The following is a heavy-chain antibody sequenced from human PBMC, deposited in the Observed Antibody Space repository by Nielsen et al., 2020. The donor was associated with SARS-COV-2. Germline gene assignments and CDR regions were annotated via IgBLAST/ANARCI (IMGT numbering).Heavy chain of an antibody. J-gene: IGHJ4*02. D-gene: IGHD5-24*01. Sequence: SLKISCAASGFPFHDYAMHWVRQAPGKGLEWVSGLSWDSGSRGYADSVKGRFTISRDNAKSSLYLEMNGLRAEDTALYYCAKSDGYNAFDYWGQGTLVTVSS. CDR1: GFPFHDYA. V-gene: IGHV3-9*01. CDR2: LSWDSGSR. CDR3: AKSDGYNAFDY.